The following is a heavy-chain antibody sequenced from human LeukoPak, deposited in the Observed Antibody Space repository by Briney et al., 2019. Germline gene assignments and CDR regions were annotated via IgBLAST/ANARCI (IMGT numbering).Heavy chain of an antibody. V-gene: IGHV1-69*13. D-gene: IGHD6-6*01. Sequence: SVEVSCKASGGTFSSYAISWVRQAPGQGLEWMGGIIPIFGTANYAQKFQGRVTITAEESTSTAYMELSSLRSEDTAVYYCARDIAARLLFYWGQGTLVTVSS. CDR1: GGTFSSYA. J-gene: IGHJ4*02. CDR2: IIPIFGTA. CDR3: ARDIAARLLFY.